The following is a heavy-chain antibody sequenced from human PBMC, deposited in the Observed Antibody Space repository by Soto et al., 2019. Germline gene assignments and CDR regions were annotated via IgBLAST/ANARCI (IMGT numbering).Heavy chain of an antibody. D-gene: IGHD3-22*01. V-gene: IGHV3-21*01. CDR2: ISSSSSYI. CDR3: ARGRRARPYYYDSSGFLAH. Sequence: PEGSLRLSCAASGFTFSSYSMNWVRQAPGKGLEWVSSISSSSSYIYYADSVKGRFTISRDNAKNSLYLQMNSLRAEDTAVYYCARGRRARPYYYDSSGFLAHWGQGTLVTVS. CDR1: GFTFSSYS. J-gene: IGHJ4*02.